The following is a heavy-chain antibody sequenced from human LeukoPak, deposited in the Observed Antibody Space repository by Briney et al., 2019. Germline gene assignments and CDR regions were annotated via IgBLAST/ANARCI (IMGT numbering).Heavy chain of an antibody. D-gene: IGHD6-13*01. CDR3: ASRPAGSTWYGVFDY. J-gene: IGHJ4*02. CDR2: VFYPGST. CDR1: GGPIDRHY. Sequence: SETLSLTCTVSGGPIDRHYWSWIRQPPGKGLEWIGYVFYPGSTNYNRSLKSRVTMSLDTSRDQFSLRLTSVTAADTAIYYCASRPAGSTWYGVFDYWSQGTLVTVSS. V-gene: IGHV4-59*11.